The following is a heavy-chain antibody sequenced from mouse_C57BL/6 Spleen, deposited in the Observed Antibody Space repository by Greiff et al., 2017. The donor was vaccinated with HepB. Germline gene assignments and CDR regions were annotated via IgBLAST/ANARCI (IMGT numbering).Heavy chain of an antibody. CDR1: GFTFSSYA. J-gene: IGHJ2*01. CDR2: ISDGGSYT. CDR3: ARRDYGSSHFDY. V-gene: IGHV5-4*03. D-gene: IGHD1-1*01. Sequence: DVMLVESGGGLVKPGGSLKLSCAASGFTFSSYAMSWVRQTPEKRLEWVATISDGGSYTYYPDNVKGRFTISRDNAKNNLYLQMSHLKSEDTAMYYCARRDYGSSHFDYWGQGTTLTVSS.